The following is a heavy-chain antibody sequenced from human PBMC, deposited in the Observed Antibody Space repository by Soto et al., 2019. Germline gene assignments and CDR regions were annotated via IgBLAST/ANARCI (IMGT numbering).Heavy chain of an antibody. CDR2: INPLSGGT. V-gene: IGHV1-2*02. D-gene: IGHD4-4*01. J-gene: IGHJ4*02. Sequence: QVQLVQSGAEVKKPGASVKVSCKASGYTFSDYYIHWVRQAPGQGLEWMGWINPLSGGTNSAQKFQGRVTMTRDTSITTSSMELNSLTSDDTAMYYCLTQSFDYSDRSFDYWGQGTLVTVSS. CDR3: LTQSFDYSDRSFDY. CDR1: GYTFSDYY.